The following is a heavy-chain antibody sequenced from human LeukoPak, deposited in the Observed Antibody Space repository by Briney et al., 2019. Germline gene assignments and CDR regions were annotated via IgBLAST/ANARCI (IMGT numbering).Heavy chain of an antibody. Sequence: PGGSLRLSCAASGFPFTNYPMYWVRQAPGKGLEWVATISYDGSAKYYADSLKGRFTISRDDSKNTLYLQMNSLRVEDTAVYYCARDRRYSYIDYWGQGTLVTVSP. J-gene: IGHJ4*02. V-gene: IGHV3-30*04. CDR3: ARDRRYSYIDY. CDR2: ISYDGSAK. D-gene: IGHD5-18*01. CDR1: GFPFTNYP.